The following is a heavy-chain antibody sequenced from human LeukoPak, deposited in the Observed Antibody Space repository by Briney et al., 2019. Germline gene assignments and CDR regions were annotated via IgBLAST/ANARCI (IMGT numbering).Heavy chain of an antibody. CDR2: INPNSGGT. V-gene: IGHV1-2*02. J-gene: IGHJ4*02. CDR3: ARGRMITFGGVIAN. CDR1: GYTFTGYY. Sequence: ASVKVSCKASGYTFTGYYMHWVRQAPGQGLEWMGWINPNSGGTNYAQKFQGRVTMTRNTSISTAYMELSSLRSEDTAVYYCARGRMITFGGVIANWGQGTLVTVSS. D-gene: IGHD3-16*02.